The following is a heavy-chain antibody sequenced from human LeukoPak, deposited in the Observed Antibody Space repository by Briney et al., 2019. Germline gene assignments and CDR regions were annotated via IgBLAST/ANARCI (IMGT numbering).Heavy chain of an antibody. CDR3: ARDPHARIAVAGTDGGFDP. CDR2: IYTSGST. V-gene: IGHV4-61*02. D-gene: IGHD6-19*01. J-gene: IGHJ5*02. CDR1: GGSISSSSYY. Sequence: PSETLSLTCTVSGGSISSSSYYWSWIRQPAGKGLEWIGRIYTSGSTNYNPSLKSRVTISVDTSKNQFSLKLSSVTAADTAVYYCARDPHARIAVAGTDGGFDPWGQGTLVTVSS.